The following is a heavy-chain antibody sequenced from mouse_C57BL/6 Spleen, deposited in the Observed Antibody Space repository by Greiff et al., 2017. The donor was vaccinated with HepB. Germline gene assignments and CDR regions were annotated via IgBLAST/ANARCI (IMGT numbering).Heavy chain of an antibody. CDR1: GFTFSSYG. J-gene: IGHJ4*01. D-gene: IGHD1-1*01. CDR3: ASPNYGSSFYAMDY. V-gene: IGHV5-6*01. Sequence: DVQLVESGGDLVKPGGSLKLSCAASGFTFSSYGMSWVRQTPDKRLEWVATISSGGSYTYYPDSVKGRFTISRDNAKNTLYLQMSSLKSEDTAMYYCASPNYGSSFYAMDYWGQGTSVTVSS. CDR2: ISSGGSYT.